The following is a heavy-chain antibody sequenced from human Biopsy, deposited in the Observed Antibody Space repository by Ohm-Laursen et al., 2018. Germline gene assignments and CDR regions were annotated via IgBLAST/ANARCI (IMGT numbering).Heavy chain of an antibody. Sequence: GSSVKVSCKASGGTFINYVISWVRQAPGQGLEWMGGIIPMFGTANYAQMFQCRVTISADESTSTSYMELSGLTTEDTAIYYCARGPHSGSHSCFDYWGRGTLVTVSS. CDR3: ARGPHSGSHSCFDY. D-gene: IGHD1-26*01. J-gene: IGHJ4*02. V-gene: IGHV1-69*01. CDR1: GGTFINYV. CDR2: IIPMFGTA.